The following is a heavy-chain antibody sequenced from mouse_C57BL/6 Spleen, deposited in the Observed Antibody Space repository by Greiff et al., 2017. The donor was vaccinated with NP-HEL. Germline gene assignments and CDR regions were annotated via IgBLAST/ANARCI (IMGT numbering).Heavy chain of an antibody. V-gene: IGHV1-47*01. Sequence: VQLQQSGAELVKPGASVKMSCKASGYTFTTYPIEWMKQNHGKSLEWIGNFNPYNDDNKYNEKFKGKATLTEEKTSSTVYLELSRLTSDDSAVYYCASAIYYYGSSYGWYFDVWGTGTTVTVSS. CDR1: GYTFTTYP. D-gene: IGHD1-1*01. J-gene: IGHJ1*03. CDR3: ASAIYYYGSSYGWYFDV. CDR2: FNPYNDDN.